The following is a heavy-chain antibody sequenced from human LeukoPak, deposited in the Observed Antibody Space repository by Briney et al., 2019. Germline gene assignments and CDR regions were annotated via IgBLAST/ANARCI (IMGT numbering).Heavy chain of an antibody. J-gene: IGHJ4*02. CDR1: GYTFTGYY. V-gene: IGHV1-2*02. D-gene: IGHD2-15*01. Sequence: ASVSVSCTASGYTFTGYYMHWVRQAPGQGLEWMGWINPNSGGTNYAQKFQGRVTITRDTSISTAYMKLSRLRSDDTAVYYCARGYGLVYCSGGSCYSYFDYWGQGTLVTVSS. CDR3: ARGYGLVYCSGGSCYSYFDY. CDR2: INPNSGGT.